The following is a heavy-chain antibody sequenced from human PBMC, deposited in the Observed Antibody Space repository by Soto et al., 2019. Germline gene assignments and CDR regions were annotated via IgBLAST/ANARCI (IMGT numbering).Heavy chain of an antibody. CDR3: ARDFWSGYYTRYYYGMDV. Sequence: ASVKVSCKASGYTFTGTFTGYYIHWVRQAPGQGLEWMGWINPNSGGTNYAQKFQGRVTMTRDTSISTAHMELRRLRSDDTAIYYCARDFWSGYYTRYYYGMDVWGQGXTVTVSS. D-gene: IGHD3-3*01. V-gene: IGHV1-2*02. CDR2: INPNSGGT. J-gene: IGHJ6*02. CDR1: GYTFTGTFTGYY.